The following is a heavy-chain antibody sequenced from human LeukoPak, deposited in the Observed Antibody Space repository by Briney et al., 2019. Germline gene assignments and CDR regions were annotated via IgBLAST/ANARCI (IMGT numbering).Heavy chain of an antibody. Sequence: GGSLRLSCAASGFAFSGSAVLWVRQASGKGLEWVGRIRSKGNSCATAYAASVKGRFTISRDDSKNTAYLQMNSLKAEDTAVYYCSAYTLLYGDFDYWGQGTLVTVSS. V-gene: IGHV3-73*01. J-gene: IGHJ4*02. CDR1: GFAFSGSA. CDR2: IRSKGNSCAT. CDR3: SAYTLLYGDFDY. D-gene: IGHD4-17*01.